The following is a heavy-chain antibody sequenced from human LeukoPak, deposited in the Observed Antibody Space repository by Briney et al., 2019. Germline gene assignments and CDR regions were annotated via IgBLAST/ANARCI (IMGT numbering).Heavy chain of an antibody. D-gene: IGHD6-19*01. V-gene: IGHV5-51*01. J-gene: IGHJ4*02. CDR3: GRGDNSGWYFFDY. CDR2: IYPGDSDT. CDR1: GYSFTSHW. Sequence: GESLKISCKASGYSFTSHWIGWVRQMPGKGLEWMGIIYPGDSDTRYSPSFQGQVTISADKSISTAYLQWSALQAPDTAMYYCGRGDNSGWYFFDYWGQGTLVTVSS.